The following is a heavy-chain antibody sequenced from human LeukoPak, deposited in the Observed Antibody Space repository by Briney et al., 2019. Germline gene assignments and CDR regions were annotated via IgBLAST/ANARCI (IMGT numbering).Heavy chain of an antibody. CDR2: INPSGGST. Sequence: ASVEVSCKASGHTFINYYMHWVRQAPGQGLEWMGMINPSGGSTSYAQKFQGRVTMTRDTSTSTVYMELSRLRSDDTAVYYCARVRHTYGYDFDYWGQGTLVTVSS. D-gene: IGHD5-18*01. CDR1: GHTFINYY. J-gene: IGHJ4*02. CDR3: ARVRHTYGYDFDY. V-gene: IGHV1-46*01.